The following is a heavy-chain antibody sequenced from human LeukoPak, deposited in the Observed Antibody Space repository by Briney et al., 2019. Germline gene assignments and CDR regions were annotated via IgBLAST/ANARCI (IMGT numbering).Heavy chain of an antibody. CDR3: ARRRDGYNSGFFDY. V-gene: IGHV1-2*02. Sequence: ASVKVSCKASGYTFTGYYMHWVRQAPGQGLEWMGWIDPNSGGTNYAQKFQGRVTMTRDTSISTAYMELSRLRSDDTAVYYCARRRDGYNSGFFDYWGQGTLVTVSS. J-gene: IGHJ4*02. CDR1: GYTFTGYY. D-gene: IGHD5-24*01. CDR2: IDPNSGGT.